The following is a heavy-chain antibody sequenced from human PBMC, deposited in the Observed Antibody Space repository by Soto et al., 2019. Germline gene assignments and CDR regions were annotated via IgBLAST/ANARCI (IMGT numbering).Heavy chain of an antibody. CDR1: GGSISSYY. CDR2: IYYSGST. CDR3: ARRYGLRAFDI. V-gene: IGHV4-59*08. J-gene: IGHJ3*02. D-gene: IGHD3-10*01. Sequence: VQLQESGPGLVKPSETLSLTCTVSGGSISSYYWSWIRQPPGKGLEWIGDIYYSGSTNYNPSLKSRVTISVDTSKDQFYLKLSSVTAADTAVYFCARRYGLRAFDICGQGTMVTVSS.